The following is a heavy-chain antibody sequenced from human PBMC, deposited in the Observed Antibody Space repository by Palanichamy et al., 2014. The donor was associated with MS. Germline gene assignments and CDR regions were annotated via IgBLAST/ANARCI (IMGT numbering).Heavy chain of an antibody. V-gene: IGHV1-8*01. Sequence: QVQLVQSGAEVKKPGASVKVSCKASGYTFTSYDINWVRQATGQGLEWMGWMNPNSGNTGYAQKFQGRVIMTRNTSISTAYMELSSLRFEDTAVYYCARGSSYQLYGSGSSWFDPWGQGTLVTVSS. J-gene: IGHJ5*02. CDR1: GYTFTSYD. CDR2: MNPNSGNT. CDR3: ARGSSYQLYGSGSSWFDP. D-gene: IGHD3-10*01.